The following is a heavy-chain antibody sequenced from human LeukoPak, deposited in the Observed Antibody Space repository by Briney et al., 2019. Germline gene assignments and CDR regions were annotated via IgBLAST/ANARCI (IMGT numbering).Heavy chain of an antibody. Sequence: GGSLRLSCAASGFTFSSYGMSWVRQAPGKGLEWVSAISGSGGSTYYADSVKGRFTISRGNSKNTLYLQMDSLRAEDTAVYYCAKALGYSGYDYFDYWGQGTLVTVSS. V-gene: IGHV3-23*01. D-gene: IGHD5-12*01. J-gene: IGHJ4*02. CDR3: AKALGYSGYDYFDY. CDR2: ISGSGGST. CDR1: GFTFSSYG.